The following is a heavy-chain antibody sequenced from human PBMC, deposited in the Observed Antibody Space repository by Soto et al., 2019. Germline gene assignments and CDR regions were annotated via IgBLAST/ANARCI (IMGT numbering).Heavy chain of an antibody. CDR3: AKMIFGVVTHFDH. CDR1: GFTFSSYS. D-gene: IGHD3-3*01. J-gene: IGHJ4*02. CDR2: ISGSGGST. Sequence: GGSLILSCAASGFTFSSYSMSWVRQAPGKGLEWVSAISGSGGSTYYADSVKGRFTISRDNSKNTLYLQMNSLRAEDTAVYYCAKMIFGVVTHFDHWGQGTLVTVSS. V-gene: IGHV3-23*01.